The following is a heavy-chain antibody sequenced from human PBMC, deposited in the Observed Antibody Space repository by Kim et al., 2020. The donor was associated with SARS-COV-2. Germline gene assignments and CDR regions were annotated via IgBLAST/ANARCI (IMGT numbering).Heavy chain of an antibody. CDR2: IHDAGST. V-gene: IGHV3-53*01. J-gene: IGHJ4*02. CDR3: SSSTVGAYFDY. D-gene: IGHD1-26*01. Sequence: GGSLRLSCAVSGSSVRSSYMTWVRQAPGKGLEWVSAIHDAGSTYYADSVKGRFTISRDIPKDTLYLQMNSLRAEDTAVYYCSSSTVGAYFDYWGQGRLVTVSS. CDR1: GSSVRSSY.